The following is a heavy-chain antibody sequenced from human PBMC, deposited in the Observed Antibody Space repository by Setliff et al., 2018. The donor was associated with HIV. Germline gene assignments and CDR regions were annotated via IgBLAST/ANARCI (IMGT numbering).Heavy chain of an antibody. CDR2: ISHSGNT. J-gene: IGHJ5*02. CDR3: ARSTVGAGASFP. Sequence: SETLSLTCTVSGDSINTHYWSWIWQPPGKGLEWIGCISHSGNTNFNHSLNSPVTISLDTSKNQFSLRLTSLTAADTAIYYCARSTVGAGASFPWGRGILVTVSS. V-gene: IGHV4-59*11. D-gene: IGHD1-26*01. CDR1: GDSINTHY.